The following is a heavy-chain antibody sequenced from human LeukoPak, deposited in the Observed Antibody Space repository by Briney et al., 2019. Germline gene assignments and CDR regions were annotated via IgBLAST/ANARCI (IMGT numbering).Heavy chain of an antibody. J-gene: IGHJ4*02. CDR3: ARDGVAGGFDY. CDR2: IYYSGST. V-gene: IGHV4-59*01. Sequence: SETLSLTCTVSGGSISGYYWSWIRQPPGKGLEWIGYIYYSGSTNYNPSLESRVTISVDTSNNQFSLKLSSVTAADTAVYYCARDGVAGGFDYWGQGTLVTVSS. CDR1: GGSISGYY. D-gene: IGHD6-19*01.